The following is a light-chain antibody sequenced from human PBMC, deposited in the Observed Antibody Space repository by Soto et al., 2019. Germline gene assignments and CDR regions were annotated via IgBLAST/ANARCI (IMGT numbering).Light chain of an antibody. Sequence: EIVLTQSPGTLSLSPGERATLSCRASQSVSSSYLAWYQQKPGQAPRLLISGTSSRATGIPDRFSGGGSGTDFTLTISRLEPEDFAVYFCQQYGSSPLTFGGGTKVDIQ. V-gene: IGKV3-20*01. CDR2: GTS. CDR1: QSVSSSY. J-gene: IGKJ4*01. CDR3: QQYGSSPLT.